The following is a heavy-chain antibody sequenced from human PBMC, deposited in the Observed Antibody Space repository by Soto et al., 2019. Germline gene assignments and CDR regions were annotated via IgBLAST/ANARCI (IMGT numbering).Heavy chain of an antibody. V-gene: IGHV4-31*03. CDR1: GGSISSGGYY. CDR3: AASCVGCGGFNYYGMDV. CDR2: IYYSGST. D-gene: IGHD2-21*01. J-gene: IGHJ6*02. Sequence: QVQLQESGPGLVKPSQTLSLTCTVSGGSISSGGYYWSWIRQHPGKGLEWIGYIYYSGSTYYNPSLKSRVTISVETSKNRFSLKLSSVTAADTAVYYCAASCVGCGGFNYYGMDVWGQGTTVNVSS.